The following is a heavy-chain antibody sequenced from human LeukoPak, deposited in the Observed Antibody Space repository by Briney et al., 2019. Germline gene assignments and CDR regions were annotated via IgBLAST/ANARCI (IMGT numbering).Heavy chain of an antibody. D-gene: IGHD2-2*01. CDR1: GGSTKRSY. CDR3: ARDSSPAALPYMDA. CDR2: IDDLGNT. Sequence: SETLSLTCLVSGGSTKRSYWTWIRQAPAPGLEWSGNIDDLGNTNYRPSLKSRVTISLDTSKNQFCLRVTSVTAADRALYFCARDSSPAALPYMDAWGKGTTVTVSS. V-gene: IGHV4-59*01. J-gene: IGHJ6*03.